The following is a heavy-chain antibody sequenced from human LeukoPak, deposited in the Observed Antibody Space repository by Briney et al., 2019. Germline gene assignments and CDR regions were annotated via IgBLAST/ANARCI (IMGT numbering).Heavy chain of an antibody. D-gene: IGHD3-22*01. V-gene: IGHV3-30*02. J-gene: IGHJ3*02. CDR1: GFTFSSYG. CDR2: IRYDGSNK. CDR3: AKGLDYYDSSGVTHDAFDI. Sequence: PGGSLRLSCAASGFTFSSYGMHWVRQAPGKGLEWVAFIRYDGSNKYYADSVKGRFTISRDNSKNTLYLQMNSLRAEDTAVYYCAKGLDYYDSSGVTHDAFDIWGQGTMVAVSS.